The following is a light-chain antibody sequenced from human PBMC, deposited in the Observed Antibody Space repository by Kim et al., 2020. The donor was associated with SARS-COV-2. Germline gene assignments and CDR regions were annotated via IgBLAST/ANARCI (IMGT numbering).Light chain of an antibody. J-gene: IGKJ5*01. Sequence: EIVLTQSPGTLSLSPGERATLSCRASQSVSSSYLAWYQQKPGQAPRLLIYGASNRATDIPDRFSGSGSGTDFTLTITRLEPEDFALYYCQQYGSSPSTFGQGTRLEIK. CDR3: QQYGSSPST. CDR2: GAS. CDR1: QSVSSSY. V-gene: IGKV3-20*01.